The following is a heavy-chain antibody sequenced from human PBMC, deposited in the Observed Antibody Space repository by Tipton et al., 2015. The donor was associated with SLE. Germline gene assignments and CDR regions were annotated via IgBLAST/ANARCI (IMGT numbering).Heavy chain of an antibody. J-gene: IGHJ6*03. D-gene: IGHD3-3*01. Sequence: TLSLTCSVSGESVSSSRYYWAWIRQPPGKGLEWIGSVFNDGNTYDNPSLKSRVTISVDTSKNQFSLKLMSLTAADTAVYYCARARSEDAFWREYVNYYYYMDVWGRGTTVTVSS. CDR2: VFNDGNT. CDR3: ARARSEDAFWREYVNYYYYMDV. CDR1: GESVSSSRYY. V-gene: IGHV4-39*07.